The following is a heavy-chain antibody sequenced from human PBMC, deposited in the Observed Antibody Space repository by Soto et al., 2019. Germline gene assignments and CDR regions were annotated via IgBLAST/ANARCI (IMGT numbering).Heavy chain of an antibody. CDR1: GFTLSNYA. CDR3: SKDRDYPRDQFHY. CDR2: ISTTSTYT. V-gene: IGHV3-21*04. D-gene: IGHD2-2*01. J-gene: IGHJ4*02. Sequence: GGSLRLSCAASGFTLSNYAMHWVRQAPGKGLEWVSSISTTSTYTHYADSLKGRFTISRDNAKNTVFLHMDSLRAEDTAVYYCSKDRDYPRDQFHYWGQGTLVTVSS.